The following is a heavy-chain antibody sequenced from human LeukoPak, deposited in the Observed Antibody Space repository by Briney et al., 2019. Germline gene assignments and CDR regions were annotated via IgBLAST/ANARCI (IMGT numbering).Heavy chain of an antibody. V-gene: IGHV4-39*07. CDR2: INHSGST. J-gene: IGHJ4*02. D-gene: IGHD5-24*01. CDR3: ARVGVRPVYNCDY. CDR1: GVSISSGGNY. Sequence: SETLSLTCTVSGVSISSGGNYWSWIRQPPGKGLEWIGEINHSGSTNYNPSLKSRVTISVDTSKNQFSLKLSSVTAADTAVYYCARVGVRPVYNCDYWGQGTLVTVSS.